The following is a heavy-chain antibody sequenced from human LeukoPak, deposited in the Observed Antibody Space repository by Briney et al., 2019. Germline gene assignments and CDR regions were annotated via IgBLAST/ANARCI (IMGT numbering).Heavy chain of an antibody. CDR1: EYTFSDYY. CDR2: INPNSGDT. CDR3: ARALYCSGGSCYSYGIDV. V-gene: IGHV1-2*02. Sequence: ASVKVSCKASEYTFSDYYIHWVRQAPGQGLEWMGWINPNSGDTNYAQRFQGRVTMTRDTSISTAYMELSRLRSDDTAVFYCARALYCSGGSCYSYGIDVWGQGTTVTVSS. D-gene: IGHD2-15*01. J-gene: IGHJ6*02.